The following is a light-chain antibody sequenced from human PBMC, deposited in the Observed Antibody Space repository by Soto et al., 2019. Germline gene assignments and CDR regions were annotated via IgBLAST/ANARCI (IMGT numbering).Light chain of an antibody. Sequence: EIVMTQSPLTLPVTPGGPASMSCSSCQSLLYNNTFNYLDWYLQKPGQPPHILIYLGSNRASGLPDRFSGSGSGTDFSLKISRVEAEDVGTYYRMQALQSLTFGTGPRLELK. CDR2: LGS. CDR1: QSLLYNNTFNY. V-gene: IGKV2-28*01. J-gene: IGKJ5*01. CDR3: MQALQSLT.